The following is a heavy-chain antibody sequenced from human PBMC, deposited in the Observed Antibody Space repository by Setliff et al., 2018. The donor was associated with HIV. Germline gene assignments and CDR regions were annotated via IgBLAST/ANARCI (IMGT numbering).Heavy chain of an antibody. D-gene: IGHD1-26*01. CDR2: IYYSGRT. CDR3: ALGSSGSYLAVYFDY. Sequence: PSETLSLTCTVSGGSISSSSYYWGWIRQSPGKGLEWIGNIYYSGRTDYNPSLKSRVTISVDTSKEQFSLKLSSVTAADTAMYYCALGSSGSYLAVYFDYWGQGTLVTVSS. J-gene: IGHJ4*02. CDR1: GGSISSSSYY. V-gene: IGHV4-39*07.